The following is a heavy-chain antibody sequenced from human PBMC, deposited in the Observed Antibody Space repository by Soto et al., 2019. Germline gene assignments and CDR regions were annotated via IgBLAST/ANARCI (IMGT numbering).Heavy chain of an antibody. J-gene: IGHJ4*02. D-gene: IGHD3-16*02. V-gene: IGHV3-23*01. CDR3: ANEGKLWSYFDY. CDR1: GFTFSSYA. CDR2: ISGSGGRT. Sequence: EVQLLESGGGLVQPGGSLRLSCVASGFTFSSYAMTWVRQAPGKGLEWVSSISGSGGRTYYADSVKGRFTISRDNSKNTMYLQRDSMSAEYTDVYDWANEGKLWSYFDYWGQGTLATVCS.